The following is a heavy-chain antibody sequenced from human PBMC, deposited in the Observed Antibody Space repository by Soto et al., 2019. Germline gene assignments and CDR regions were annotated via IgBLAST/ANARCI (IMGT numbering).Heavy chain of an antibody. CDR1: GFTFSDYY. J-gene: IGHJ4*02. D-gene: IGHD3-22*01. CDR3: ASPHDSSDYYPPGY. CDR2: ISSSGSYT. V-gene: IGHV3-11*03. Sequence: PGGSLRLSCAASGFTFSDYYMSWIRQAPGRGLEWISYISSSGSYTNYADSVKGRFTISRDNAKNSLYLQMNSLRAEDTAVYYCASPHDSSDYYPPGYWGQGTLVTVSS.